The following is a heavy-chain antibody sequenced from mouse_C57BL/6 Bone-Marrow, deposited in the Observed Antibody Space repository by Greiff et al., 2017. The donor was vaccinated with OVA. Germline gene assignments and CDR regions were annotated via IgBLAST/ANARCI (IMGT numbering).Heavy chain of an antibody. V-gene: IGHV1-26*01. Sequence: VQLQQSGPELVKPGASVKISCKASGYTFTDYYMNWVKQSHGKSLEWIGDINPNNGGTSYNQQFKGKATLTVDKSSSTAYMELRSLTSEDSAVYYCASIYYYGSWYFDVWGTGTTVTVSA. J-gene: IGHJ1*03. CDR3: ASIYYYGSWYFDV. CDR2: INPNNGGT. D-gene: IGHD1-1*01. CDR1: GYTFTDYY.